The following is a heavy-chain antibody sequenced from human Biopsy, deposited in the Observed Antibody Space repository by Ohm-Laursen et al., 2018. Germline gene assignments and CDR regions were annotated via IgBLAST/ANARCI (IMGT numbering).Heavy chain of an antibody. CDR3: VHRRMTPSEFDY. J-gene: IGHJ4*02. CDR1: GFSLTSRGEG. CDR2: IYWDDYK. Sequence: TQTLTLTRAFSGFSLTSRGEGVGWLRQPPGKAPEWLALIYWDDYKFYNPSLESRLTITKDTSKNQVLLIMTNMDPVDTATYFCVHRRMTPSEFDYWGQGTLVTVSS. V-gene: IGHV2-5*02.